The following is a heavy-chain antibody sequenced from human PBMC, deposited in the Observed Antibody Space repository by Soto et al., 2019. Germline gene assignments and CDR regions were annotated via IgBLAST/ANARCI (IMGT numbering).Heavy chain of an antibody. CDR2: INDSGST. CDR3: ARRLYYDSSGFEGGGMDV. V-gene: IGHV4-34*01. CDR1: GGSFNDDY. D-gene: IGHD3-22*01. J-gene: IGHJ6*02. Sequence: TSETLSLTCAVEGGSFNDDYWSWIRQSPGKGLEWIGEINDSGSTKYNPSLKSRVTISVDRSKSQFSLNLSSVTAADTAVYYCARRLYYDSSGFEGGGMDVWGQRTTVT.